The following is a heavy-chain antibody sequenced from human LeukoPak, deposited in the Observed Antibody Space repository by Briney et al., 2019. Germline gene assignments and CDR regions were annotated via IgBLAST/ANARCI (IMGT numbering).Heavy chain of an antibody. J-gene: IGHJ6*03. V-gene: IGHV3-11*04. CDR2: ISSSGSTI. CDR1: GFTFSDYY. CDR3: ARGDYYGSIFFYYLDV. Sequence: GGSLRLSCAASGFTFSDYYMSWIRQAPGKGLEWVSYISSSGSTIYYADSVKGRFTVSRDDAKNSLYLQMSSLGADDTAVYYCARGDYYGSIFFYYLDVWGKGTTVTV. D-gene: IGHD3-10*01.